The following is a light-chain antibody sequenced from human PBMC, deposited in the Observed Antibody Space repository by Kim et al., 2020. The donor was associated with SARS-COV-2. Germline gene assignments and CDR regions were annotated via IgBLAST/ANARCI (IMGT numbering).Light chain of an antibody. Sequence: IQLTQSPSSLSASVGDRVTITCRASQGISSYLAWYQQKPGLAPKVLIYSASTLQSGVPSRFSGSGSGTDFTLTISSLQPEDFATYYCQQLSTDPLTFGGGTKVDIK. CDR3: QQLSTDPLT. J-gene: IGKJ4*01. CDR1: QGISSY. V-gene: IGKV1-9*01. CDR2: SAS.